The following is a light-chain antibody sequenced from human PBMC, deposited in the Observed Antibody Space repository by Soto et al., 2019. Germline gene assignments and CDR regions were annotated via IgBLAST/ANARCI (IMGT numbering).Light chain of an antibody. CDR1: QDVRDD. Sequence: DIQMTQSPSSLSASVGDRVTITCRASQDVRDDLGWYQQTPGKAPERLIYEASTLHRGVPSRFSGSGSGTDFSLTINRLEPEDFAVYYCLQYVSSPWTFGQGTKVEV. J-gene: IGKJ1*01. CDR3: LQYVSSPWT. V-gene: IGKV1-17*01. CDR2: EAS.